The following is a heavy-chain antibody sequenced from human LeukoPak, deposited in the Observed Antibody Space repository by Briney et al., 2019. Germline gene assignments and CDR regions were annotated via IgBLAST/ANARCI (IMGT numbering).Heavy chain of an antibody. CDR3: ARHKVGDYYNPPDY. V-gene: IGHV3-23*01. J-gene: IGHJ4*02. CDR1: GFTFSSYA. CDR2: ISGSGGST. D-gene: IGHD4-17*01. Sequence: GGSLRLSCAASGFTFSSYAMSWVRQAPGKGLEWVSAISGSGGSTYYADSVKGRFTISRDNSKNTLYLQMNSLRAEDTAVYYCARHKVGDYYNPPDYWGQGTLVTVSS.